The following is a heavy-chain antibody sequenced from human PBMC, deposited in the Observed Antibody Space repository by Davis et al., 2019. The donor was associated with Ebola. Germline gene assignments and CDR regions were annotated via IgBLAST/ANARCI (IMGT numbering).Heavy chain of an antibody. V-gene: IGHV3-21*01. J-gene: IGHJ4*02. Sequence: GESLKISCAASGFTFSSYAMSWVRQAPGKGLEWVSSISSSSSYIYYADSVKGRFTISRDNSKNTLYLQMNSLRAEDTAVYYCASFEAAAFDYWGQGTLVTVSS. D-gene: IGHD2-15*01. CDR1: GFTFSSYA. CDR2: ISSSSSYI. CDR3: ASFEAAAFDY.